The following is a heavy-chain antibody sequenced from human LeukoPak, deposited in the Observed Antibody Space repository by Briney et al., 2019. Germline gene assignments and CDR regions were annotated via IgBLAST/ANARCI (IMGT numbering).Heavy chain of an antibody. CDR3: ARTSGVSVAGSPYYFDF. CDR1: GYLFINYG. D-gene: IGHD6-13*01. Sequence: ASVKVSFKASGYLFINYGISWLGQAPGQGLECLCWISPYSGNTDYPQKLQGRVTMTTDTSQTTAYMEVRSLSFDDTAVYYCARTSGVSVAGSPYYFDFWGQGTLTSVSS. J-gene: IGHJ4*02. V-gene: IGHV1-18*01. CDR2: ISPYSGNT.